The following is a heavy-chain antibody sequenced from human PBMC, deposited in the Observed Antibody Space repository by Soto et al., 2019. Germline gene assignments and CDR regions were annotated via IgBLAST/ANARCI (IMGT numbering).Heavy chain of an antibody. J-gene: IGHJ3*02. CDR2: INPNSGGT. CDR1: GYTFTGYY. Sequence: ASVKVSCKASGYTFTGYYMHWVRQAPGQGLEWMGWINPNSGGTNYAQKFQGWVTMTRDTSISTAYMELGRLRSDDTAVYYCARDHYGDYDAFDIWGQGTMVTVSS. V-gene: IGHV1-2*04. D-gene: IGHD4-17*01. CDR3: ARDHYGDYDAFDI.